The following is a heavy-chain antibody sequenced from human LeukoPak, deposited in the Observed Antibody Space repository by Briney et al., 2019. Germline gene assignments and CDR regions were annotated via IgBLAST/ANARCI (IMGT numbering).Heavy chain of an antibody. Sequence: ASVKVSCKASGYTFTSYGISWVRQAPGQGLEWMGWISAYNGNTNYAQKLQGRVTMTTDTSTSTAYMELRSLRSDDTAVYYCARGRRDYYGSGKDYYFDYWGQGTLVTVSS. CDR1: GYTFTSYG. V-gene: IGHV1-18*01. CDR3: ARGRRDYYGSGKDYYFDY. D-gene: IGHD3-10*01. J-gene: IGHJ4*02. CDR2: ISAYNGNT.